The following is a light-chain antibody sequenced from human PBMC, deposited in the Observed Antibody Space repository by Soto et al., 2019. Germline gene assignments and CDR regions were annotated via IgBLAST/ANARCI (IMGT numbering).Light chain of an antibody. CDR2: GIS. CDR1: QSVSSNY. Sequence: EIVLPQSPGALSLSPGERATLSCRASQSVSSNYLAWYQQKPGQAPRLLIYGISTRATGIPDRFSGSGSGTDFTLTISRLEPEDFAVYYCQQYGSYPLTFGGGTKVDIK. J-gene: IGKJ4*01. V-gene: IGKV3-20*01. CDR3: QQYGSYPLT.